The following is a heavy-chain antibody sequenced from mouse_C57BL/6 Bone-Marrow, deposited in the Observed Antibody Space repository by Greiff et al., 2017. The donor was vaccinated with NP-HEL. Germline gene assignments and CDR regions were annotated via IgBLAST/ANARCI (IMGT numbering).Heavy chain of an antibody. CDR1: GFNIKDDY. V-gene: IGHV14-4*01. CDR3: TTRGITTVVAPFDY. CDR2: IDPENGDT. Sequence: VQLKESGAELVRPGASVKLSCTASGFNIKDDYMHWVKQRPEQGLEWIGWIDPENGDTEYASKFQGKATITADTSSNTAYLQLSSLTSEDTAVYYCTTRGITTVVAPFDYWGQGTTLTVSS. D-gene: IGHD1-1*01. J-gene: IGHJ2*01.